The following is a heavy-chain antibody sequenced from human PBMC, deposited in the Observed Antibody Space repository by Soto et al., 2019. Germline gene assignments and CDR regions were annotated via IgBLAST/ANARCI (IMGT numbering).Heavy chain of an antibody. CDR1: GGSVNSSSYF. Sequence: XTLSLTCRVSGGSVNSSSYFWGWVRQPPGKGLEWIGGIYYSGSTYYNPSLRSRVTISVDTSKNQFSLKLSYVTAADTAVFYCARHYSSGSRNWFDPWGQGTLVTVS. CDR3: ARHYSSGSRNWFDP. CDR2: IYYSGST. V-gene: IGHV4-39*01. J-gene: IGHJ5*02. D-gene: IGHD6-19*01.